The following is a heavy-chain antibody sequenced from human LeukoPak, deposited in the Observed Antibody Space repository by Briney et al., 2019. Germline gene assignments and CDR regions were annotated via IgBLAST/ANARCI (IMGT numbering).Heavy chain of an antibody. CDR1: GGSFSAYY. V-gene: IGHV4-34*01. CDR2: INHSGST. CDR3: ARGPTYYYGSGSYGNYYYYYYMDV. Sequence: SETLSLTCAVYGGSFSAYYWSWIRQPPGKGLEWIGEINHSGSTNYNPSLKSRVTISVDTSKNQFSLKLSSVTAADTAVYYCARGPTYYYGSGSYGNYYYYYYMDVWGKGTTVTVSS. D-gene: IGHD3-10*01. J-gene: IGHJ6*03.